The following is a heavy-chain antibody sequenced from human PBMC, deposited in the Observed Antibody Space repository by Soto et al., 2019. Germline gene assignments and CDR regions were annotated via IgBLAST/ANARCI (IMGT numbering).Heavy chain of an antibody. CDR1: GYTFTSYD. CDR3: ARVSCRSTCSYSILDYYYYGRDV. CDR2: MNPNVGNT. J-gene: IGHJ6*04. V-gene: IGHV1-8*01. Sequence: ASVNVSCKASGYTFTSYDINWVRQATGQGLEWMGWMNPNVGNTGYAQKFQGRVTMTRNTSISTAYMELSSLRSEDTAVYYCARVSCRSTCSYSILDYYYYGRDVWGNGTTVIVSA. D-gene: IGHD2-2*01.